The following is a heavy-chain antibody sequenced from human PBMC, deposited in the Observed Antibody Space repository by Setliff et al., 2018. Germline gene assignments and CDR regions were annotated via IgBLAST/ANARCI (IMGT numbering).Heavy chain of an antibody. J-gene: IGHJ4*02. CDR1: GGSISTYY. CDR3: ARGAYIGLDY. Sequence: SETLSLTCTVSGGSISTYYWTWIRQPPGKALEWIGYIYYSGTTNYSPSLKSRVTISIDMSKNQFSLKLDSVTAADTAVYYCARGAYIGLDYWGQGTLVTVSS. CDR2: IYYSGTT. D-gene: IGHD4-4*01. V-gene: IGHV4-59*01.